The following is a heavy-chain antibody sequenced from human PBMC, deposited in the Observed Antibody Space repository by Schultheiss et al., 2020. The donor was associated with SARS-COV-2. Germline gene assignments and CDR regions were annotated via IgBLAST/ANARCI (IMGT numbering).Heavy chain of an antibody. CDR3: AKGSGGMDV. D-gene: IGHD3-10*01. J-gene: IGHJ6*02. CDR1: GFTLSHYW. V-gene: IGHV3-23*01. Sequence: GGSLRLSCAASGFTLSHYWMSWVRQAPGKGLEWVSAISGSGGSTYYADSVKGRFTISRDNSKNTLYLQMNSLRAEDTAVYYCAKGSGGMDVWGQGTTVTVSS. CDR2: ISGSGGST.